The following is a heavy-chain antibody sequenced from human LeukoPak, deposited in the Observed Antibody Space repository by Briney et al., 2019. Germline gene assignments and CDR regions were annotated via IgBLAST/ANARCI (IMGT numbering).Heavy chain of an antibody. J-gene: IGHJ4*02. Sequence: SETLSLTCTVSGGSISSSSYYWGWIRQPPGKGLEWIGSIYYSGSTYYNPSLKSRVTISVDTSKKQLSLKLSSVTAADTAVYYCASGIVVVVAATYYFDYWGQGTLVTVSS. CDR1: GGSISSSSYY. D-gene: IGHD2-15*01. CDR2: IYYSGST. CDR3: ASGIVVVVAATYYFDY. V-gene: IGHV4-39*01.